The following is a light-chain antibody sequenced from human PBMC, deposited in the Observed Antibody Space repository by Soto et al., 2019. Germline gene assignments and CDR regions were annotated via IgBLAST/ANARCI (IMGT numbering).Light chain of an antibody. Sequence: QSVLTQPPSASGTPGQRVTISCSGSNSNIGTNSVSWYQQLPGTAPRLLIYTNNQRPSVVPDRVSGSRSGTSAYLAISGLRSEDEADYYCAAWDDRLNAYVFGGGTKVTVL. CDR1: NSNIGTNS. J-gene: IGLJ1*01. CDR3: AAWDDRLNAYV. CDR2: TNN. V-gene: IGLV1-44*01.